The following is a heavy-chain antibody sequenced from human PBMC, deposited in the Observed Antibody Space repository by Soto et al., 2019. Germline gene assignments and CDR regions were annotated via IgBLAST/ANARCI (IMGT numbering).Heavy chain of an antibody. CDR3: ARDRERANYDSSGYYEAFDI. J-gene: IGHJ3*02. Sequence: GGSLRLSCAASGFTFSSYWMHWVRQAPGKGLVWVSRINSDGSSTSYADSVKGRFTISRDNAKNTLYLQMNSLRAEDTAVYYCARDRERANYDSSGYYEAFDIWGQGTMVTVPS. D-gene: IGHD3-22*01. CDR1: GFTFSSYW. CDR2: INSDGSST. V-gene: IGHV3-74*01.